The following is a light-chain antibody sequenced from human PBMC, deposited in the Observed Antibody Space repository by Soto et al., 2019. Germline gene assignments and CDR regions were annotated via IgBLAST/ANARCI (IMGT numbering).Light chain of an antibody. Sequence: SYELTQPPSVSVAPGQTARLTCGGATVGSKSIHWYQQKAGQAPVLVVYDDSDRPSGIPERFSGSNSENVATLTIGRVEAGDEADYYCQVWNSFGDHVVFGGGTQLTVL. CDR2: DDS. V-gene: IGLV3-21*02. CDR3: QVWNSFGDHVV. CDR1: TVGSKS. J-gene: IGLJ2*01.